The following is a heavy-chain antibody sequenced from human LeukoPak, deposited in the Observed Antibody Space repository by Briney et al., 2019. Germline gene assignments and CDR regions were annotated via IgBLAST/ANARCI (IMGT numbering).Heavy chain of an antibody. J-gene: IGHJ5*02. CDR1: GFTFSSYA. V-gene: IGHV3-30-3*01. CDR3: ARSDDESYSSGWYWFDP. CDR2: ISYDGSNK. D-gene: IGHD6-19*01. Sequence: GGSLRLSCAASGFTFSSYAMHWVRQAPGKGVEWGAVISYDGSNKYYADSVKGRFTISRDNSKNTLYLQMNSLRAEDTAVYYCARSDDESYSSGWYWFDPWGQGTLVTVSS.